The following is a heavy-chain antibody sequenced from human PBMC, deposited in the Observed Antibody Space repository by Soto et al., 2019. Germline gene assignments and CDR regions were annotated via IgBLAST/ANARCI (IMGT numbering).Heavy chain of an antibody. CDR1: GFTFSNYA. CDR2: INSNGSST. CDR3: ARELSGSFDY. Sequence: GGSLRLSCAASGFTFSNYAMSWVRQAPGKGLEWVSTINSNGSSTSYADAVKGRFTISRDNAKNTLYLQMNSLRAEDTAVYYCARELSGSFDYWGQGTLVTVSS. D-gene: IGHD3-10*01. J-gene: IGHJ4*02. V-gene: IGHV3-23*01.